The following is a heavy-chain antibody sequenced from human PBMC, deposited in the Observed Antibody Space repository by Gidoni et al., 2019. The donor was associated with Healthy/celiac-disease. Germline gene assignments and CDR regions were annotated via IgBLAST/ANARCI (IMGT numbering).Heavy chain of an antibody. J-gene: IGHJ5*02. CDR3: ARGTLNWFDP. Sequence: QVQLQESGPGLVKPSETLSLTCTVSGGSISSYYWSWIRQPPGKGLEWIGYIYYSGSTNYNPSLKSRVTISVDTSKNQFSLKLSSVTAADTAVYYCARGTLNWFDPWGQGTLVTVSS. CDR1: GGSISSYY. V-gene: IGHV4-59*01. CDR2: IYYSGST.